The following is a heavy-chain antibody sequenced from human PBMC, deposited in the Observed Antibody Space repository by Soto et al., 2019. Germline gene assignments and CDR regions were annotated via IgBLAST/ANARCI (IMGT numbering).Heavy chain of an antibody. D-gene: IGHD3-3*02. CDR2: IYPGDSDT. CDR1: GYSFTNFW. CDR3: ARGLTSVSNPYHFDY. Sequence: GESLKISCKASGYSFTNFWIGWVRQMPGKGLEWMGIIYPGDSDTRYSPSFQGQVTISADRSITTAYLQWSSLQASDTAVYYCARGLTSVSNPYHFDYWGQGTLVTSPQ. V-gene: IGHV5-51*01. J-gene: IGHJ4*02.